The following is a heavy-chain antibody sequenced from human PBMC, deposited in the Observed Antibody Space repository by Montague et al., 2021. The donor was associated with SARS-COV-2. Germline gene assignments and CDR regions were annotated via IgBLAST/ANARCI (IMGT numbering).Heavy chain of an antibody. CDR1: GFTVSNYH. J-gene: IGHJ4*02. Sequence: SLRLSCAVSGFTVSNYHMSWVRQAPGKGLEWVSVIYIGGITYYADSVKGRFVISRDNSKNMLSLQMNSLRAEDTALYYCAREPAVGGEYYFDHWGQGTLVTVSS. CDR3: AREPAVGGEYYFDH. CDR2: IYIGGIT. D-gene: IGHD6-19*01. V-gene: IGHV3-66*01.